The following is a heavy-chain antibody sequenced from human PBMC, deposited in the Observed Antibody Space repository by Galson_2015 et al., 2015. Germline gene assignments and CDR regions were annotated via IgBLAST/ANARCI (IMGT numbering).Heavy chain of an antibody. J-gene: IGHJ4*02. CDR1: GFTFSSYG. V-gene: IGHV3-33*01. Sequence: SLRLSCAASGFTFSSYGMHWVRRAPGKGLEWVAVIWYDGSNKYYADSVKGRFTISRDNSKNTLYMQMNSLRAEDTAVYYCARDRITMVRGVCDFDYWGQGTLVTVSS. CDR2: IWYDGSNK. CDR3: ARDRITMVRGVCDFDY. D-gene: IGHD3-10*01.